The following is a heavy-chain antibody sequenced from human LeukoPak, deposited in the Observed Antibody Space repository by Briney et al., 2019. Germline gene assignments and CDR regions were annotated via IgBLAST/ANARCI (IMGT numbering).Heavy chain of an antibody. V-gene: IGHV3-15*01. D-gene: IGHD3-10*01. CDR2: IKSRADGGTT. Sequence: PGGSLRLSCAASGVTFPNAWMSWARQAPGKGLEWVGHIKSRADGGTTDYAAPMKGRFTISRDDSRDMLFLQMNSLQTEDTAIYYCLVLMVRGANWFDPWGQGTLVTVSS. CDR3: LVLMVRGANWFDP. CDR1: GVTFPNAW. J-gene: IGHJ5*02.